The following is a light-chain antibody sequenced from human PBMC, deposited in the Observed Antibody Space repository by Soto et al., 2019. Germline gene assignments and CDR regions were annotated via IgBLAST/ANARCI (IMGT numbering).Light chain of an antibody. Sequence: QSVLTQPPSTSGTPGQRVTISCSGGNSNIGTNTVNWYQHLPGSAPKLLIYSNNQRPSGVPDRFSGSKSGTSASLAISGLQSDDEADYYCEAWDSSLNVVLFGGGTKLTVL. V-gene: IGLV1-44*01. CDR2: SNN. CDR1: NSNIGTNT. J-gene: IGLJ2*01. CDR3: EAWDSSLNVVL.